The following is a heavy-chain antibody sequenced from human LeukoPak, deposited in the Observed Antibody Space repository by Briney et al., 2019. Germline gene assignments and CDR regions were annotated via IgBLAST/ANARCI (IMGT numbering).Heavy chain of an antibody. Sequence: GGSLRLSCAASGFTFSSCGFNWVRQAPGKGLESVSSMGPTGTDRYYADSVRGRFTISRDNAKNSMYLQMDSLRDEDTAVYYCATETLGRHYDYWGKGTLLTVSS. CDR1: GFTFSSCG. CDR3: ATETLGRHYDY. J-gene: IGHJ4*02. V-gene: IGHV3-21*01. CDR2: MGPTGTDR.